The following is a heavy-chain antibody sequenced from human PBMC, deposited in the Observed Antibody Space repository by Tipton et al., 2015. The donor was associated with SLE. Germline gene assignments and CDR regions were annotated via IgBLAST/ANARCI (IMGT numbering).Heavy chain of an antibody. D-gene: IGHD1-26*01. CDR2: IYYSGST. J-gene: IGHJ4*02. V-gene: IGHV4-39*01. CDR3: ARHRSSIVGATVDY. Sequence: TLSLTCTVSGGSISSSSYYWGWIRQPPGKGLEWIGSIYYSGSTYYTPSLKSRATISVDTSKNQFSLKLSSVTAADTAVYYCARHRSSIVGATVDYWGQGTLVTVSS. CDR1: GGSISSSSYY.